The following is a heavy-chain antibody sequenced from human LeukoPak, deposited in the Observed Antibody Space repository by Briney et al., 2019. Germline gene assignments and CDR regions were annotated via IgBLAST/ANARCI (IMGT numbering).Heavy chain of an antibody. CDR2: IYYSGSI. V-gene: IGHV4-59*12. CDR3: ARGGGTPTTVVAPFDS. J-gene: IGHJ5*01. CDR1: GASISSYY. Sequence: SETLSLTCTVSGASISSYYWSWIRQPPGKGLEWIGDIYYSGSIKYNPSLKSRVTMSVDTSKNQFSLKLNSVTAADTAVYYCARGGGTPTTVVAPFDSWGQGTLVTVSS. D-gene: IGHD4-23*01.